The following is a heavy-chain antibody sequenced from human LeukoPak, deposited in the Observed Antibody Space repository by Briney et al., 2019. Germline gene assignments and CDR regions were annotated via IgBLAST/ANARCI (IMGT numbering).Heavy chain of an antibody. CDR2: IYSSGRT. D-gene: IGHD5-12*01. Sequence: SETLSLTCTVSGGSRNTYYWNWIRQPPGKGLEWIGYIYSSGRTNYNPSLKSRVTISVDTSKNQFSLKLSSVTAADTAVYYCARVRGIVATVNYFDYWGQGTLVTVSS. J-gene: IGHJ4*02. CDR3: ARVRGIVATVNYFDY. V-gene: IGHV4-59*01. CDR1: GGSRNTYY.